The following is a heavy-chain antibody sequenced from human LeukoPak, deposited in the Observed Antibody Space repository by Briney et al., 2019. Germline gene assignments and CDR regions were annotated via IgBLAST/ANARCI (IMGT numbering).Heavy chain of an antibody. CDR2: ISGTTSGT. V-gene: IGHV3-23*01. CDR1: GFTFRDYT. Sequence: PGGSLRLSCAVSGFTFRDYTMNWVRQAPGKGLEWVSGISGTTSGTYYADSVKGRFTISRDNSKNTLFLQVNSLRAEDTAVYYCAKVRTYFYHGLDVWGQGTTVTVSS. CDR3: AKVRTYFYHGLDV. D-gene: IGHD1-14*01. J-gene: IGHJ6*02.